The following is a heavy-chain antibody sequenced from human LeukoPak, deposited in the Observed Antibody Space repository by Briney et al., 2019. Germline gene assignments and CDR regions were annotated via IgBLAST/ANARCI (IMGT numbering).Heavy chain of an antibody. CDR1: GFTFSSYA. CDR3: ARGGRGYIDDY. D-gene: IGHD3-22*01. CDR2: IWYDGSNK. V-gene: IGHV3-33*08. Sequence: GSLRLSCAASGFTFSSYAMHWVRQAPGKGLEWVAVIWYDGSNKYYADSVKGRFTISRDNSKNTLYLQMNSLRAEDTAVYYCARGGRGYIDDYWGQGTLVTVSS. J-gene: IGHJ4*02.